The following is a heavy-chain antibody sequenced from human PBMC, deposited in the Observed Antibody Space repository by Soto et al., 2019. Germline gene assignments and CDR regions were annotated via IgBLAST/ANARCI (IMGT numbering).Heavy chain of an antibody. D-gene: IGHD2-15*01. Sequence: QVQLVQSGAEVKKPGASVTVSCKASGYTFSNYALHWVRQAPGQRLEWLGWINAGNGYTQYSQNFQGRVTLTRDTSATTAYMELSSLRSEDTALYYCARVLDCSGGRCLKDYYYGWDVWGQGTTVTVSS. CDR3: ARVLDCSGGRCLKDYYYGWDV. CDR1: GYTFSNYA. CDR2: INAGNGYT. V-gene: IGHV1-3*01. J-gene: IGHJ6*02.